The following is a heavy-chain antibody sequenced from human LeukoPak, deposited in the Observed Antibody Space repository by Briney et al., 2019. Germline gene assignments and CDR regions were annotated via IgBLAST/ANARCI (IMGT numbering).Heavy chain of an antibody. CDR2: ISSGSTI. CDR1: GFTFSSYA. CDR3: AELGITMIGGV. V-gene: IGHV3-48*03. Sequence: GGSLRLSCAASGFTFSSYAMSWVRQAPGKGLEWVSYISSGSTIYYADSVKGRFTISRDNAKNSLYLQMNSLRAEDTAVYYCAELGITMIGGVWGKGTTVTISS. J-gene: IGHJ6*04. D-gene: IGHD3-10*02.